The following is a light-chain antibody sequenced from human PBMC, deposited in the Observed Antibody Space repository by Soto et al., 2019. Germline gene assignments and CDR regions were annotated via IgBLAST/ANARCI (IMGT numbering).Light chain of an antibody. Sequence: EIVLTQSPVTLSLSPGERATLSCRASQSVSSSYLAWYQQKPGQAPSLLIYGASRRATGIPDRFSGSGSGTDFTLTISRLEPEDFAVYYRQQYDSSPVTFGQGTRLEIK. CDR2: GAS. CDR1: QSVSSSY. J-gene: IGKJ5*01. CDR3: QQYDSSPVT. V-gene: IGKV3-20*01.